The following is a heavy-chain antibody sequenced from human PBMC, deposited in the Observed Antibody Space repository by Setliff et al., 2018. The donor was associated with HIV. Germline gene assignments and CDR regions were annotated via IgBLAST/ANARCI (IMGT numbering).Heavy chain of an antibody. V-gene: IGHV3-7*01. CDR3: ARRFLTVHMDV. CDR2: ISPDTSER. J-gene: IGHJ6*03. D-gene: IGHD3-9*01. Sequence: GGSLRLSCSTSGFNFRDSWMSWLRLAPGKGLEWVANISPDTSERYSVDSVRGRFTVSRDNAKSSLYLQMNSLRAEDTAVYYCARRFLTVHMDVWGKGTTVTVSS. CDR1: GFNFRDSW.